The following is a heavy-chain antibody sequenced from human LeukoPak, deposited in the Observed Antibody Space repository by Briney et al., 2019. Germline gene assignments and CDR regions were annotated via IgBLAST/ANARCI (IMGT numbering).Heavy chain of an antibody. D-gene: IGHD5-18*01. CDR1: GYTFTSFA. CDR2: INVGNGNT. Sequence: ASVNVSCKASGYTFTSFAMHWVRQAPGQRLEWMGWINVGNGNTKYSQKFQGRVTIIRDTSASTAYMELSSLRSEDTAVYYCARDGYTYGQLLGLEVWGQGTMVTVSS. V-gene: IGHV1-3*01. J-gene: IGHJ3*01. CDR3: ARDGYTYGQLLGLEV.